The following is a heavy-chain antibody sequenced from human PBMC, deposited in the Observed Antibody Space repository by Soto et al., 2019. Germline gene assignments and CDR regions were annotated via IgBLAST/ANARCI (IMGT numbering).Heavy chain of an antibody. V-gene: IGHV4-39*01. D-gene: IGHD5-12*01. CDR2: IYYSGST. CDR1: GGSIGSSGCY. J-gene: IGHJ6*03. Sequence: SETLCLTCTVSGGSIGSSGCYWGWIRQPPGQGLEWIGSIYYSGSTYYNPSLKSRVTISVDTSKNQFSLKLSSVTAADTAVYYCASLLSGYAAGDYYYYYMDVWGKGTTVTVSS. CDR3: ASLLSGYAAGDYYYYYMDV.